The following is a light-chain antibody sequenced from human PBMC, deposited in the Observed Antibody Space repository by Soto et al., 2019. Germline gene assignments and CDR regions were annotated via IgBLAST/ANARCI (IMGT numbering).Light chain of an antibody. Sequence: QSALTQPPSESGAPGQRVTISCTGSSSNIGAGYDVHWYQQFPGTVPKLLIYANSNRPSGVPDRISGSKSGTSASLAITGLQAEDEADYYCQSYDSSLSAWVFGGGTQLTVL. CDR3: QSYDSSLSAWV. J-gene: IGLJ3*02. CDR2: ANS. CDR1: SSNIGAGYD. V-gene: IGLV1-40*01.